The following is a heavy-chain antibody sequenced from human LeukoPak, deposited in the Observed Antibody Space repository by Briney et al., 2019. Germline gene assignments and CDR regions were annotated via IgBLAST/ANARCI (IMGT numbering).Heavy chain of an antibody. CDR2: ISGSGIDA. D-gene: IGHD5-12*01. Sequence: GTSLRLSCAASGLTFTNYAMSWVRQARGKGLEWVSTISGSGIDADYTDSVQGRFAFSRDNSKNTLYLQMNSLRVEDTAIYYCAKLDYSGYDPYFFDKWGQGTLVTVSA. J-gene: IGHJ4*02. V-gene: IGHV3-23*01. CDR1: GLTFTNYA. CDR3: AKLDYSGYDPYFFDK.